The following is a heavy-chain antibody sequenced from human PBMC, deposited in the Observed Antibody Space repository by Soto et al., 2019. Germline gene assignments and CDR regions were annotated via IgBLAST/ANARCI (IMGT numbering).Heavy chain of an antibody. D-gene: IGHD6-13*01. V-gene: IGHV1-69*01. Sequence: QVQLVQSGAEVKKPGSSVKVSCKASGGTFSSYAISWVRQAPGQGLEWMGGIIPIFGTANYAQKFQGRVTITADESTSTAYMELSSLRSEDTAVYYCAREMNRCSWYPSNYYYYYGMDVWGQGTTVTVSS. CDR1: GGTFSSYA. CDR2: IIPIFGTA. CDR3: AREMNRCSWYPSNYYYYYGMDV. J-gene: IGHJ6*02.